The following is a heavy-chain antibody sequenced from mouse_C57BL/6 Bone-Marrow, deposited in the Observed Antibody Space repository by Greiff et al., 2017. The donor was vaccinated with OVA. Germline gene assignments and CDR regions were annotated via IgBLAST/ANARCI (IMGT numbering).Heavy chain of an antibody. CDR1: GYTFTSYW. V-gene: IGHV1-69*01. CDR2: IDPSDSYT. D-gene: IGHD2-4*01. J-gene: IGHJ4*01. Sequence: QVQLQQPGAELVMPGASVKLSCKASGYTFTSYWMHWVKQRPGQGLEWIGEIDPSDSYTNYNQKFKGKSTLTVDKSSSTAYMQLSSLTSEDSAVYYCAREDYDGLAMDDWGQGTSVTVSS. CDR3: AREDYDGLAMDD.